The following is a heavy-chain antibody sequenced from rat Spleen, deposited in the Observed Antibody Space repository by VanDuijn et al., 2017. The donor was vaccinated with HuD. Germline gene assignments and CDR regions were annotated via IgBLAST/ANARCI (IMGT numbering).Heavy chain of an antibody. J-gene: IGHJ2*01. CDR3: ARRHYGYTDYFDF. D-gene: IGHD1-9*01. Sequence: EVQLVESDGGLVQPGRSLKLSCAASGFTFSDYYMAWVRQAPTKGLEWVATISYDGSSTNYPDSVKGRFTISRDNAKSTLSLQMDSLRSEDTATYYCARRHYGYTDYFDFWGQGVMVTVSP. CDR1: GFTFSDYY. V-gene: IGHV5-29*01. CDR2: ISYDGSST.